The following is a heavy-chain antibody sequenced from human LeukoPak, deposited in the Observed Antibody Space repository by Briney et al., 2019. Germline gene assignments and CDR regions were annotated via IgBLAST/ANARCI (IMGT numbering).Heavy chain of an antibody. Sequence: SQTLSLTCTVSGGSISSGGYYWSWIRQHPGKGLEWIGYIYYSGSTYYNPSLKSRVTISVDTSKNQFSLKLSSVTAADTAVYYCARYPYYGAKEWDHYYYYGMDVWGQGTTVTVSS. CDR2: IYYSGST. V-gene: IGHV4-31*03. J-gene: IGHJ6*02. D-gene: IGHD1-26*01. CDR3: ARYPYYGAKEWDHYYYYGMDV. CDR1: GGSISSGGYY.